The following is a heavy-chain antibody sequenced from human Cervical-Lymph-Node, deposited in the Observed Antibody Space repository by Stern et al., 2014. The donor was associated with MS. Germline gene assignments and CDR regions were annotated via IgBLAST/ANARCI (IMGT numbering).Heavy chain of an antibody. V-gene: IGHV4-39*01. Sequence: VQLVESGPGLVKPSETLSLTCTVSGGSTSSSNYYWGWIRQPPGKGLEWIASISHSWGSSSIPSLKSRLTISMDTSKNQFPLNLISVTAADTAVYYCASLNGSGSYPDYWGQGTLVIVSS. D-gene: IGHD3-10*01. J-gene: IGHJ4*02. CDR2: ISHSWGS. CDR3: ASLNGSGSYPDY. CDR1: GGSTSSSNYY.